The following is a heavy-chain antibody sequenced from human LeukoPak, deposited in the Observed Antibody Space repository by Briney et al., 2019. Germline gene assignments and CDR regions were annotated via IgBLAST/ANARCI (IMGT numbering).Heavy chain of an antibody. CDR2: IYSGGTA. V-gene: IGHV3-53*01. D-gene: IGHD6-19*01. J-gene: IGHJ4*02. Sequence: GGSLRLSCAASGFSVSSKYMSWVRQPAGKGLEWVSVIYSGGTAFYADSVKGRFTISRDNSKNTLYLQMNSLRPDDTAVYYCTKLKGWYGDGYFDYWGPGILVTVSS. CDR1: GFSVSSKY. CDR3: TKLKGWYGDGYFDY.